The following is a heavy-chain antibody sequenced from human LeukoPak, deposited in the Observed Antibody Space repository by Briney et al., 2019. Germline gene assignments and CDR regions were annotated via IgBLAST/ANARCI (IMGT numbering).Heavy chain of an antibody. CDR1: GDSVSSNNDA. V-gene: IGHV6-1*01. Sequence: SQTLSLTCAISGDSVSSNNDAWNWIRQSPSRGLERLGRTYYRSKWYNDYAVSLRSRITINPDTSKNQFSLQPNPVTPEDTAVYYCARVGAHYFFDYWGQGTLVTVSS. CDR3: ARVGAHYFFDY. J-gene: IGHJ4*02. CDR2: TYYRSKWYN. D-gene: IGHD3-3*02.